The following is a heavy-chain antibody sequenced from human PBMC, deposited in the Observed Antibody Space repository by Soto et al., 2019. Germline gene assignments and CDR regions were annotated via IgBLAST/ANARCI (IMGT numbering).Heavy chain of an antibody. CDR2: ISYDGSNK. Sequence: GGSLRLSCAASGFTFSSYGMHWVRQAPGKGLEWVAVISYDGSNKYYADSVKGRFTISRDNSKNTLYLQMNSLRAEDTAVYYCAKDSYYGSGSHHDAFDIWGQGTMVTVSS. J-gene: IGHJ3*02. CDR1: GFTFSSYG. CDR3: AKDSYYGSGSHHDAFDI. V-gene: IGHV3-30*18. D-gene: IGHD3-10*01.